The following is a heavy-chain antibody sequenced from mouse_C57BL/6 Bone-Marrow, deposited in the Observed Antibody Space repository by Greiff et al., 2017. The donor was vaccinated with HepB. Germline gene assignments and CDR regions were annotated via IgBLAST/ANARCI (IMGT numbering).Heavy chain of an antibody. CDR2: IYPRSGNT. CDR3: ARRRCYAYDVFDY. V-gene: IGHV1-81*01. Sequence: VQLQQSGAELARPGASVKLSCKASGYTFTSYGISWVKQRTGQGLEWIGEIYPRSGNTYYNEKFKGKATMTADKSSSTAYMELRSLTSEDSEVYFCARRRCYAYDVFDYWGQGTLVTVSA. D-gene: IGHD2-2*01. CDR1: GYTFTSYG. J-gene: IGHJ3*01.